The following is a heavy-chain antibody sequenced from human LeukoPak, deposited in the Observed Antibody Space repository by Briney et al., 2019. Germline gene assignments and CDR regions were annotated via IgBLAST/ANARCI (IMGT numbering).Heavy chain of an antibody. J-gene: IGHJ6*03. CDR2: ISSNGGST. V-gene: IGHV3-64*01. Sequence: GGSLRLSCAASGFTFSSYAMHWVRQAPGKGLEYVSAISSNGGSTYYANSVKGRFTISRDNSKNTLYLQMGSLRAEDMAVYYCARDREWYYDILTGYWGPSGPGWYYYYYMDVWGKGTTVTVSS. CDR3: ARDREWYYDILTGYWGPSGPGWYYYYYMDV. CDR1: GFTFSSYA. D-gene: IGHD3-9*01.